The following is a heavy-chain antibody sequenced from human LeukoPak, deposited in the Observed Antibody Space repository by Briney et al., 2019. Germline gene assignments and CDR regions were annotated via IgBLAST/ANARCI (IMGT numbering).Heavy chain of an antibody. CDR3: VKDLRGGGYYTSFDY. D-gene: IGHD3-10*01. CDR1: GFTFSSYE. CDR2: ISSSGSTI. V-gene: IGHV3-48*03. Sequence: PGGSLRLSCAASGFTFSSYEMNWVRQAPGKGLEWVSYISSSGSTIYYADSVKGRFTISRDNAKNSLYLQMNSLRAEDTAVYYCVKDLRGGGYYTSFDYWGQGTLVTVSS. J-gene: IGHJ4*02.